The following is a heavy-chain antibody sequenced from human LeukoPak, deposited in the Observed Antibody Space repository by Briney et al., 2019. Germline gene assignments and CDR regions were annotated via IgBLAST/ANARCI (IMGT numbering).Heavy chain of an antibody. Sequence: NTSETLSLTCTASGGSISSSSCYWGWIRQPPGKGLEWIGSIYYSGSTYYNPSLKSRVTISVDTSKNQFSLKLSSVTAADTAVYYCARHALSGYHFDYWGQGTLVTVSS. CDR1: GGSISSSSCY. V-gene: IGHV4-39*01. CDR3: ARHALSGYHFDY. D-gene: IGHD3-22*01. J-gene: IGHJ4*02. CDR2: IYYSGST.